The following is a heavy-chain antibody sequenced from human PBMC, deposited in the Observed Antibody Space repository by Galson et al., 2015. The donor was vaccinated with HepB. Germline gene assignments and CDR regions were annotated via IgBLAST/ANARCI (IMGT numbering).Heavy chain of an antibody. CDR2: ISDSGSII. J-gene: IGHJ5*02. CDR1: GVSGVTFSDYY. Sequence: SLRLSCAASGVSGVTFSDYYMRWIRPAPGKGLEWASYISDSGSIIYYEDSVKGRFTISRDNAKNALFLQMNSLRVEDTALYYCARAALGWFDPWGQGTLVTVSS. V-gene: IGHV3-11*01. D-gene: IGHD6-25*01. CDR3: ARAALGWFDP.